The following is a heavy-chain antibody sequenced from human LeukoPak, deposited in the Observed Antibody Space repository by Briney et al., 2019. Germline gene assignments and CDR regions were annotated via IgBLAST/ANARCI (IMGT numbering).Heavy chain of an antibody. J-gene: IGHJ1*01. CDR3: ASGRQRLTPGGFQH. Sequence: SETLSLTCTVSGGSFNTYYWTWIRQPPGQGLEWTGYIYYTGSTNYNPSPKSRVTISVDTSKYQFSLELSSVTTADTAVYYCASGRQRLTPGGFQHWGQGTLVTVSS. CDR2: IYYTGST. V-gene: IGHV4-59*01. CDR1: GGSFNTYY. D-gene: IGHD4-11*01.